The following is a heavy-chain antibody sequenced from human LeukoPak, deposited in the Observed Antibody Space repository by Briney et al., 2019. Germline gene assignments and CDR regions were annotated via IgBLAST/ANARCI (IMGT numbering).Heavy chain of an antibody. D-gene: IGHD4-17*01. CDR2: ISYSGST. J-gene: IGHJ4*02. CDR3: ARALAPYGDYAFDY. Sequence: SETLSLTCTVSGDSISSYYWTWIRQPPGKGLEWIGHISYSGSTNYNPSLKSRVTISVNTSKSQFSLKLSSVTAADTAVYYCARALAPYGDYAFDYWGQGTLVTVSS. CDR1: GDSISSYY. V-gene: IGHV4-59*01.